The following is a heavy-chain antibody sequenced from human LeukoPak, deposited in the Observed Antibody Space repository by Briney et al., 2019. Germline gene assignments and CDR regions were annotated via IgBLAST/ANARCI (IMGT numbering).Heavy chain of an antibody. V-gene: IGHV4-61*02. CDR3: ARDRGAAAVDP. D-gene: IGHD6-13*01. CDR2: IYTSGST. CDR1: GGSISNGSYY. Sequence: SETLSLTCTVSGGSISNGSYYWSWIRQPAGKGLEWIGRIYTSGSTNYNPSLKSRVTISVDTSKNQFSLKLSSVTAADTAVYYCARDRGAAAVDPWGQGTMVTVSS. J-gene: IGHJ3*01.